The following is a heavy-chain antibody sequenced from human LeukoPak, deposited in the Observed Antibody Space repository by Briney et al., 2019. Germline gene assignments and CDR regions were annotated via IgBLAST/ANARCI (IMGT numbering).Heavy chain of an antibody. CDR2: ISSSSSDI. CDR3: ARDPLFCSGGSCYLAYFDY. CDR1: GFTFSSYG. V-gene: IGHV3-21*01. Sequence: GGSLRLSCAASGFTFSSYGMSWVRQAPGKGLEWVSSISSSSSDIYYADSVKGRFTVSRDNAKNSLYLQMNSLRAEDTAVYYCARDPLFCSGGSCYLAYFDYWGQGTLVTVSS. J-gene: IGHJ4*02. D-gene: IGHD2-15*01.